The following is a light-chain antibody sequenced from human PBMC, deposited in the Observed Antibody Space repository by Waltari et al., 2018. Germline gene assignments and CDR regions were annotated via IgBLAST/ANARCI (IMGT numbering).Light chain of an antibody. V-gene: IGKV4-1*01. CDR3: QQYYIAQYT. J-gene: IGKJ2*01. CDR2: WAS. Sequence: DIVMTQSPDSLTVSLGERATINCKSSQSVLFSSDNKNYLAWYQQKPGPPTKLLIYWASTRESGVPDRFSGSGSGTDSTLTCSILQAEDVAVYFCQQYYIAQYTFGQGTKLEIK. CDR1: QSVLFSSDNKNY.